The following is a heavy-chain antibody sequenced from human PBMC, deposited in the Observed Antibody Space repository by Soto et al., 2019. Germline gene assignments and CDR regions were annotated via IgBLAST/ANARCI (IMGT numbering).Heavy chain of an antibody. Sequence: QVQLVQSGAEVKKPGSSVKVSCKASGGTFSSYAITWVRQAPGQGLEWVGGSIPLFGTTNYAQKVQGRVIITADESATTAYMELRSLRSEDTAVYYCARGAYYFGGSGYSRHYFYHTMDVWSQGTTVTVSS. CDR2: SIPLFGTT. CDR1: GGTFSSYA. J-gene: IGHJ6*02. CDR3: ARGAYYFGGSGYSRHYFYHTMDV. V-gene: IGHV1-69*12. D-gene: IGHD3-22*01.